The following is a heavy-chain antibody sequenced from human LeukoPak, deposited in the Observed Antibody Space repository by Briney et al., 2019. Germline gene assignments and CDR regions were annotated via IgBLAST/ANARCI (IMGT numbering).Heavy chain of an antibody. CDR3: ASATLRCSGGSCYYMDV. J-gene: IGHJ6*03. D-gene: IGHD2-15*01. Sequence: SVTVSYKASGGTFINYTISWVRQAPGQGGEWMGGIIPLFGTPDYAQKFQGRVTITADKSTSTAYMELSSLRSEDTAVYYCASATLRCSGGSCYYMDVWGKGTTVTVSS. V-gene: IGHV1-69*06. CDR2: IIPLFGTP. CDR1: GGTFINYT.